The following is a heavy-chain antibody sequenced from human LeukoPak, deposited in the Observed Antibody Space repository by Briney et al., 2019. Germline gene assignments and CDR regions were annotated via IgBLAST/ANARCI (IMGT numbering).Heavy chain of an antibody. CDR3: Y. V-gene: IGHV5-51*01. CDR1: GYNYNTYW. CDR2: IFPGDSNT. J-gene: IGHJ4*02. Sequence: GESLKISCKGSGYNYNTYWIGWVRQVPGKGLEWMGIIFPGDSNTRYSPSFQGQVTISADKSINTAYPQWSSLKASDTAMYYDYWGQGTLVTVSS.